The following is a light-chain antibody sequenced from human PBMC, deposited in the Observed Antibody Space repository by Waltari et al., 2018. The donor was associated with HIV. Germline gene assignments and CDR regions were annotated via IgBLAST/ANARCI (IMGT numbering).Light chain of an antibody. CDR2: SNA. J-gene: IGLJ3*02. CDR3: AAWDDSLNGWV. V-gene: IGLV1-44*01. Sequence: QSVLTQPPSASGTPGQRVTISCSGSSSNIRRNTVSWYQQLPGPAPKLLIYSNAQRPSGVPARFSGSKSGTSASLAISGLQSEDEADYYCAAWDDSLNGWVFGGGTKLTVL. CDR1: SSNIRRNT.